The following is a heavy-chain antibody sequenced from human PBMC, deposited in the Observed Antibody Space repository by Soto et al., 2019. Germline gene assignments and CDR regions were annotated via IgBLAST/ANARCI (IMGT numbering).Heavy chain of an antibody. CDR1: GFTFSSSA. CDR2: ISGSGDST. CDR3: AKVVGAPGS. D-gene: IGHD4-17*01. V-gene: IGHV3-23*01. J-gene: IGHJ5*02. Sequence: EVQLLESGGGLVRPGGSLRLSCAASGFTFSSSALSWVRQAPDKGLEWVSGISGSGDSTNYAGSVQGRFTISRDNSKNTLYLHMNSRRVDDTAIYYCAKVVGAPGSWGQGGLVTVFS.